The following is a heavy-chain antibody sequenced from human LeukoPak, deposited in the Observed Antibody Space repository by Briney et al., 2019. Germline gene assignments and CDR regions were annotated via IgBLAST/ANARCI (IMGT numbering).Heavy chain of an antibody. D-gene: IGHD6-13*01. V-gene: IGHV3-48*01. CDR2: ISSSSSTI. CDR3: GRGGLGIAPARPEY. J-gene: IGHJ4*02. Sequence: QPGGSLRLSCAASGFTFSSYSMNWVRPAPGKGLEWVSYISSSSSTIYYADSVKGRFTISRDNAKNSLYLQMTSLKTEDTAVYYCGRGGLGIAPARPEYWGQGTLVTVSS. CDR1: GFTFSSYS.